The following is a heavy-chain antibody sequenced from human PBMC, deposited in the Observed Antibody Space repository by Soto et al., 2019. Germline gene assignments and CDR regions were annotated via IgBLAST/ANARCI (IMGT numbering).Heavy chain of an antibody. Sequence: QSTLRESGPTLVKPTQTLTLTCSFSGFSLTISGVGVGWIRQPPEKAREWLAHIHWNRAEHYWPSLKSRLSFTKDISVNYVVHTMSNMDPVDTATYYCARLLAVRPVIDFDIWGQGTVVTVSS. V-gene: IGHV2-5*01. CDR2: IHWNRAE. D-gene: IGHD6-6*01. J-gene: IGHJ3*02. CDR3: ARLLAVRPVIDFDI. CDR1: GFSLTISGVG.